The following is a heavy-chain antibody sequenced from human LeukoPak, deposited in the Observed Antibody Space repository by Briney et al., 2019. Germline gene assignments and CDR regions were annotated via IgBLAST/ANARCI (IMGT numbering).Heavy chain of an antibody. Sequence: ASVKVSCKASGYTFTSYDINWVRQATGQGLEWMGWMNPNSGNTGYAQKFQGRVTITRNTSISTAYMELSSLRSEDMAVYYCARELSYSYGYGYWGQGTLVTVSS. D-gene: IGHD5-18*01. CDR1: GYTFTSYD. V-gene: IGHV1-8*03. J-gene: IGHJ4*02. CDR2: MNPNSGNT. CDR3: ARELSYSYGYGY.